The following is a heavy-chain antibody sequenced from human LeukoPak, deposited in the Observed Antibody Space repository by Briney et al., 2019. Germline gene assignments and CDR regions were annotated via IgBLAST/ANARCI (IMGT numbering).Heavy chain of an antibody. D-gene: IGHD5-18*01. CDR2: INPSGGST. CDR3: ARYIYGYLHY. CDR1: GYTFTNYN. V-gene: IGHV1-46*01. J-gene: IGHJ4*02. Sequence: ASVKVSCKASGYTFTNYNIHWVRQAPGQGLEWMGIINPSGGSTGYAQKFQGRVTMTRDTSTSTVYMVLSSLRSEDTAVYYCARYIYGYLHYWGQGTLVTVSS.